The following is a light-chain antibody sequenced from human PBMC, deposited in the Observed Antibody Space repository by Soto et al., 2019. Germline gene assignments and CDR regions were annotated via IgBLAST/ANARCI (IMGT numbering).Light chain of an antibody. J-gene: IGKJ1*01. CDR3: QQYFRWPPWT. V-gene: IGKV3-15*01. CDR1: QSVSTD. Sequence: EVLVTQSPATLSVSPWGGVTLSCMASQSVSTDLAWYQQKPGQAPRLLIYGASIRAIGVPDRFSGSASGTDFTFTISSLQSEDSAIYYCQQYFRWPPWTFGQGTKV. CDR2: GAS.